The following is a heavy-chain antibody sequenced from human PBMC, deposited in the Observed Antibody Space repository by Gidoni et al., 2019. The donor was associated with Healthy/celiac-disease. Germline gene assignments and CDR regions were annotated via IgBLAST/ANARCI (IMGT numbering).Heavy chain of an antibody. CDR2: ISYDGSNK. J-gene: IGHJ6*02. CDR1: GFTFSSYG. Sequence: QVQLVESGGGVVQPGRSLRLSCAASGFTFSSYGMHWVRQAQGKGLEWVAVISYDGSNKYYADSVKGRFTISRDNSKNTLYLQMNSLRAEDTAVYYCAKAQVVVAGYYGIDVWGQGTTVTVSS. CDR3: AKAQVVVAGYYGIDV. D-gene: IGHD2-2*01. V-gene: IGHV3-30*18.